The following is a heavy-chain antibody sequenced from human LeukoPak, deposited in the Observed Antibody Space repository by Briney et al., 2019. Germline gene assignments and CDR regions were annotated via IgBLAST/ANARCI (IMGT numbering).Heavy chain of an antibody. CDR1: GGSFSGYY. V-gene: IGHV4-34*01. CDR3: ARTRHYDILTGYFRHNWFDP. CDR2: INHSGST. D-gene: IGHD3-9*01. Sequence: SEILSLTCAVYGGSFSGYYWRWIRQPPGKRLEWIGEINHSGSTNYNPSLKSRVTISVDTSKNQFPLKLSSVTAADTAVYYCARTRHYDILTGYFRHNWFDPWGQGTLVTVSS. J-gene: IGHJ5*02.